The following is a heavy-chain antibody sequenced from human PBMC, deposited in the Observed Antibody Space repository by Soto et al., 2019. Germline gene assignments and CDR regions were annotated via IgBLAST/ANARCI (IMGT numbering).Heavy chain of an antibody. Sequence: EVQLVQSGAEVKKAGESLKISCKGSGYSFTSYWIGWVRQMPGKGLEWMGIIYPGDSDTRYSPSFQGQVTISADKSISTAYLQCSSLKAADTAMYYCARRRISYCSSTSCYYNWFDPWGQGTLVTVSS. CDR3: ARRRISYCSSTSCYYNWFDP. CDR2: IYPGDSDT. D-gene: IGHD2-2*01. J-gene: IGHJ5*02. V-gene: IGHV5-51*01. CDR1: GYSFTSYW.